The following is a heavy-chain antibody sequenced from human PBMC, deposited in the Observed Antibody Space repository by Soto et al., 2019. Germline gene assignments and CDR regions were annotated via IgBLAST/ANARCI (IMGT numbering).Heavy chain of an antibody. J-gene: IGHJ6*03. CDR3: ARHLTGHTTIFAVSDSGYMDF. CDR1: GGSIKSGSYY. Sequence: QLQLQESGPGLVKPSETLSLTCTVSGGSIKSGSYYWGWVRQPPGKGLQWCGSIHHGGSTYSNPSLTGRVTMSVDSSKDRFSLQLTSVTAADRAVYSCARHLTGHTTIFAVSDSGYMDFWGKGTTVAVSS. CDR2: IHHGGST. V-gene: IGHV4-39*01. D-gene: IGHD3-3*01.